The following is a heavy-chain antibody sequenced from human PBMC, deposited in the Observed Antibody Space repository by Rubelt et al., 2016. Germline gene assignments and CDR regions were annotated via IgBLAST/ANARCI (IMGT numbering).Heavy chain of an antibody. D-gene: IGHD1-7*01. CDR2: IYSGGST. CDR1: GFTVSSNY. Sequence: SGFTVSSNYMSWVRQAPGKGLEWVSVIYSGGSTYYADSVKGRFTISRDNSKNTLYLQMNSRRAEDTAVYYCARGRELYYYGMDVWGQGTTVTVSS. J-gene: IGHJ6*02. CDR3: ARGRELYYYGMDV. V-gene: IGHV3-53*01.